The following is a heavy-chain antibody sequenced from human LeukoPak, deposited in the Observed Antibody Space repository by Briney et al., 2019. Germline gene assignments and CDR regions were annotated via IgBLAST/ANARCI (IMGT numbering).Heavy chain of an antibody. CDR3: ALEEDSYGLDY. CDR2: INPNSGAT. V-gene: IGHV1-2*02. CDR1: GGTFSSYT. J-gene: IGHJ4*02. D-gene: IGHD5-18*01. Sequence: ASVKVSCKASGGTFSSYTISWVRQAPGQGLEWMGWINPNSGATNYAQKFQGRVTMTRDTSISTAYMELSRLRFDDTAVYYCALEEDSYGLDYWGQGTLVTVSS.